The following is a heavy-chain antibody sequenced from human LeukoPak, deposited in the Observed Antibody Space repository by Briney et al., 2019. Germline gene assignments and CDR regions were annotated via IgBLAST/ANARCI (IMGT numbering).Heavy chain of an antibody. J-gene: IGHJ4*02. CDR3: AVLASGNYSAH. Sequence: ASVKVSCKASGYTFTDYYMHWLRQAPGQGPEWMGWINPTSGATNYIQKFQDRVTMTRDTSITTAYMELSRLTSDDTAVYYCAVLASGNYSAHWGQGALVTVSS. CDR2: INPTSGAT. D-gene: IGHD1-26*01. CDR1: GYTFTDYY. V-gene: IGHV1-2*02.